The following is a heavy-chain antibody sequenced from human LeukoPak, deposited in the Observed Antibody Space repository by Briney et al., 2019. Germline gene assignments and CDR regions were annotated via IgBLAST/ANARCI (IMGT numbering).Heavy chain of an antibody. CDR3: ATPEGFCSGGSCYRDLGAFDI. Sequence: ASVKVSCKASGYTFTGYYMHWVRQAPGQGLEWMGWINPNSGGTNYAQKFQGWVTMTRDTSISTAYMELSRLRSDDTAVYYCATPEGFCSGGSCYRDLGAFDIWGQGTMVTVSS. CDR2: INPNSGGT. CDR1: GYTFTGYY. V-gene: IGHV1-2*04. J-gene: IGHJ3*02. D-gene: IGHD2-15*01.